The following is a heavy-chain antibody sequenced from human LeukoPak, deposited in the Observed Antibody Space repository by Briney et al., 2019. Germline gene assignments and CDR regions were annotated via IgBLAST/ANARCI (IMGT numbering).Heavy chain of an antibody. V-gene: IGHV1-69*13. Sequence: SVKVSCKASGYTFTGYYMHWVRQAPGQGLEWMGGIIPIFGTANYAQKFQGRVTITADESTSTAYMELSSLRSEDTAVYYCARDDEVAGSYYYGMDVWGQGTTVTVS. D-gene: IGHD6-19*01. CDR3: ARDDEVAGSYYYGMDV. CDR1: GYTFTGYY. CDR2: IIPIFGTA. J-gene: IGHJ6*02.